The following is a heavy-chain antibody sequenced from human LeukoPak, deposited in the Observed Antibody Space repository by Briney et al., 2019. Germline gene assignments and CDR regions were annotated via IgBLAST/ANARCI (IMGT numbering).Heavy chain of an antibody. Sequence: PGGSLRLSCAASGFIFSSYWMSWVRQAPGKGLEWVANIKQDGSEKYYVDSVKGRFTISRDNAKNSLYLQMNSLRAEDTAVYYCARGDGMDVWGQGTTVTVSS. V-gene: IGHV3-7*03. CDR2: IKQDGSEK. CDR3: ARGDGMDV. CDR1: GFIFSSYW. J-gene: IGHJ6*02.